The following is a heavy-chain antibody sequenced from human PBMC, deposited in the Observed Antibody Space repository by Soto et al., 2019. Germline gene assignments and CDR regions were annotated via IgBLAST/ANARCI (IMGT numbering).Heavy chain of an antibody. CDR3: ARDLTGTTPDAFDI. J-gene: IGHJ3*02. V-gene: IGHV4-31*03. D-gene: IGHD1-1*01. CDR2: IYYCGST. CDR1: GGSISSGGYY. Sequence: QVQLQESGPGLVKPSQTLSLSCTVSGGSISSGGYYWSWIRQHPGKGLEWIGYIYYCGSTYYNPSLKSRVTISVDTSKNQFSLKLRSVTAADTAVYYCARDLTGTTPDAFDIWGQGTMVTVSS.